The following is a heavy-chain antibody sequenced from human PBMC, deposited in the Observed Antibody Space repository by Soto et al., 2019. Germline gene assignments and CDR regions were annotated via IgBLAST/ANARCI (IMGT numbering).Heavy chain of an antibody. CDR1: GGSISSGGYY. D-gene: IGHD3-3*01. V-gene: IGHV4-31*03. Sequence: QVQLQESGPGLVKPSQTLSLTCTVSGGSISSGGYYWSCIRQHPGKGLEWIGYIYYSGSTYYNPSLKSRVTISVDTSKNQFSLKLSSVTAADTAVYYCARDRGRFLVGDAFDIWGQGTMVTVSS. J-gene: IGHJ3*02. CDR3: ARDRGRFLVGDAFDI. CDR2: IYYSGST.